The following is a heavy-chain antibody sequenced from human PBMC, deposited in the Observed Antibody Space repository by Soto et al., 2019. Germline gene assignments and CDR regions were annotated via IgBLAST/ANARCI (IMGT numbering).Heavy chain of an antibody. V-gene: IGHV4-59*01. J-gene: IGHJ5*02. CDR3: ARAGTRGYWFDP. D-gene: IGHD6-19*01. CDR2: IYYSGST. CDR1: GGAISSYY. Sequence: SETLSLTCTVSGGAISSYYWSWIRQPPGKGLEWIGYIYYSGSTNYNPSLKSRVTISVDTSKNQFSLKLSSVTAADTAVYYCARAGTRGYWFDPRGKGTRVTVSS.